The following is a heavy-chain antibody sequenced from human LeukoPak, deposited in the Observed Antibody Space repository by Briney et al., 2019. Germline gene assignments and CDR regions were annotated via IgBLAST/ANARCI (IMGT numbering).Heavy chain of an antibody. D-gene: IGHD6-13*01. CDR2: IYPRDSDI. J-gene: IGHJ4*02. Sequence: GESLKISCKTSGYSFTNYWIAWVRQMPGKGLEYMGIIYPRDSDIGYNPSFRGQVTISADKSISTAYLQWTSLKASDTAMYFCARPPHTSSWYFFDFWGQGTLVTVSS. CDR3: ARPPHTSSWYFFDF. CDR1: GYSFTNYW. V-gene: IGHV5-51*01.